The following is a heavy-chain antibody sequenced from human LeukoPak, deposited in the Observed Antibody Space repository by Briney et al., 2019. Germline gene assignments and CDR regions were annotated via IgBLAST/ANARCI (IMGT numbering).Heavy chain of an antibody. CDR3: ARGHRIAAREGGLEEGDYYFDY. CDR1: GGSSSGYY. CDR2: INHSGST. V-gene: IGHV4-34*01. D-gene: IGHD6-6*01. J-gene: IGHJ4*02. Sequence: PSETLSLTCAVYGGSSSGYYWSWIRQPPGKGLEWIGEINHSGSTNYNPSLKSRVTISVDTSKNQFSLKLSSVTAADTAVYYCARGHRIAAREGGLEEGDYYFDYWGQGTLVTVSS.